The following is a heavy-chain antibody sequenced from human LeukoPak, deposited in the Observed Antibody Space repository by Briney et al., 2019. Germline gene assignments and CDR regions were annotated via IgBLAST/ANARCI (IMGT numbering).Heavy chain of an antibody. Sequence: RASVKVSCKASGYTFTTYDINWVRQAPGQGLEWMGWINPNSGGTNYAQKFQGRVTMTRDTSISTAYMELSRLRSDDTAVYYCARGDGVYYGSGRGTYYFDYWGQGTLVTVSS. V-gene: IGHV1-2*02. D-gene: IGHD3-10*01. J-gene: IGHJ4*02. CDR1: GYTFTTYD. CDR3: ARGDGVYYGSGRGTYYFDY. CDR2: INPNSGGT.